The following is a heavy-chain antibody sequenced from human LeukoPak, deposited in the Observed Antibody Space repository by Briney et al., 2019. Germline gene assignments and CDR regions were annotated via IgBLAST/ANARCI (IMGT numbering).Heavy chain of an antibody. Sequence: GGSLRLSCLASGFPFNSHAMSWVRKAPGKGLEWVATIIFTGTTYHAESVRGRFTVSRDNAKNTLYLQMNSSRAEDTAMYSCAKDLAPSGFYYYFYFWGQGTLVTVSS. V-gene: IGHV3-23*01. D-gene: IGHD1-26*01. CDR1: GFPFNSHA. J-gene: IGHJ4*02. CDR3: AKDLAPSGFYYYFYF. CDR2: IIFTGTT.